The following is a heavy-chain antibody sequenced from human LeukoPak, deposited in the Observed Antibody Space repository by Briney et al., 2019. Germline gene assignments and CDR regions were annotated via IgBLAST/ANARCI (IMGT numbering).Heavy chain of an antibody. CDR3: ATEATVADLYYFDY. V-gene: IGHV1-2*06. J-gene: IGHJ4*02. Sequence: ASVKLSCKASGYTFTGYYMHWVRQAPGQGLEWMGRINPNSGGTNYAQKFQGRVTMTRDTSISTAYMELSRLRSDDTAVYYCATEATVADLYYFDYWGQGTLVTVSS. CDR1: GYTFTGYY. D-gene: IGHD6-19*01. CDR2: INPNSGGT.